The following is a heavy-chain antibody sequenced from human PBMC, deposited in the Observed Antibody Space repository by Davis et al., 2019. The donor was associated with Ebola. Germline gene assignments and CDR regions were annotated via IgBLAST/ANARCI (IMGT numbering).Heavy chain of an antibody. CDR3: ARAGWGNWNDPGDY. Sequence: AASVKVSCKASGGTFSSYAISWVRQAPGQGLEWMGGIIPIFGTANYAQKFQGRVTITADESTSTAYMELSSLRSEDTAVYYCARAGWGNWNDPGDYWGQGTLVTVSS. CDR1: GGTFSSYA. CDR2: IIPIFGTA. J-gene: IGHJ4*02. D-gene: IGHD1-20*01. V-gene: IGHV1-69*13.